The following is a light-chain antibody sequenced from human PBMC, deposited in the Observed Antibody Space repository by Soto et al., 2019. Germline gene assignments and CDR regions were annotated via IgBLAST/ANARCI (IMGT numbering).Light chain of an antibody. J-gene: IGLJ2*01. V-gene: IGLV2-23*02. CDR1: SSDVGSYNL. CDR3: CSYAGSSTFAV. CDR2: EVS. Sequence: QSALTQPASVSGSPGQSITIFCTGTSSDVGSYNLVSWYQQHPGKAPKLMIYEVSKRPSGVSNRFSGSKSGNTASLTISGLQAEDEADYYCCSYAGSSTFAVFGGGTKVTVL.